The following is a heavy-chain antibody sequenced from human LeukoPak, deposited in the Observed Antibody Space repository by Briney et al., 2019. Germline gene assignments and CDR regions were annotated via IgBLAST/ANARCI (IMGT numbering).Heavy chain of an antibody. Sequence: GGSLRPSCAASGFTFSSYGMHWVRQAPGKGLEWVAVISYDGSNKYYADSVKGRFTISRDNSKNTLYLQMNSLRAEDTAVYFCARDLSRGNPGGFDYWGQGTLVTVSS. V-gene: IGHV3-30*03. D-gene: IGHD1-1*01. CDR1: GFTFSSYG. J-gene: IGHJ4*02. CDR2: ISYDGSNK. CDR3: ARDLSRGNPGGFDY.